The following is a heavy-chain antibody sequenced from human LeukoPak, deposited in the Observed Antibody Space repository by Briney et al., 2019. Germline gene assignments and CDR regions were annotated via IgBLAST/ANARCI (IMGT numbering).Heavy chain of an antibody. J-gene: IGHJ4*02. D-gene: IGHD1-7*01. Sequence: GGSLRLSCAASGFTFSSYAMSWVRQAPGNGLEWVSAISGSGGSTYYADSVKGRFTISRDNSKNTLYLQMNSLRAEDTAVYYCAKGELAAQKGYWGQGTLVTVSS. V-gene: IGHV3-23*01. CDR2: ISGSGGST. CDR3: AKGELAAQKGY. CDR1: GFTFSSYA.